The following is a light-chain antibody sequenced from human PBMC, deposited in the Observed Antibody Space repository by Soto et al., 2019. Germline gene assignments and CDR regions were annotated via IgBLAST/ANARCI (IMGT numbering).Light chain of an antibody. CDR1: QSVGSSY. CDR2: GAS. Sequence: EIVLTQSPGTLSLSPGERATLSCRASQSVGSSYLAWYQQKPGQAPRVLIYGASSRATGIPDRFSGSGSGTKFTLTISRLEPEDFAVYYCQQYATSPFTFGPGTKVDIK. CDR3: QQYATSPFT. V-gene: IGKV3-20*01. J-gene: IGKJ3*01.